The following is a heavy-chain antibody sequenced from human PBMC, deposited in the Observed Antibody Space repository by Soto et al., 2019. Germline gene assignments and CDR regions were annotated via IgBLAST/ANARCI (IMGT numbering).Heavy chain of an antibody. CDR2: IYYSGST. Sequence: SETLSLTCTVSGGSISSYYWSWIRQPPGKGLEWIGYIYYSGSTNYNPSLKSRVTISVDTSKNQFALKLSSVTAADTAVYYCARGPSPLLGIAADYWGQGTLVTVSS. V-gene: IGHV4-59*01. J-gene: IGHJ4*02. CDR1: GGSISSYY. D-gene: IGHD7-27*01. CDR3: ARGPSPLLGIAADY.